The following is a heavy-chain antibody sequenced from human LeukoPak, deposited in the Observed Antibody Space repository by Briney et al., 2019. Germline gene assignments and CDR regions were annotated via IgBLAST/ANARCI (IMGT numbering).Heavy chain of an antibody. CDR3: ARDVLPSRYDSSGYYLPHY. J-gene: IGHJ4*02. Sequence: GGSLRLSCAASGFTFISYAMHWVRQAPGKGLEWVAVISYDGSNKYYANSVKGRFTISRDNSKNTLYLQMTSLRAEDTAVYYCARDVLPSRYDSSGYYLPHYWGQGTLVTVSS. CDR2: ISYDGSNK. D-gene: IGHD3-22*01. V-gene: IGHV3-30-3*01. CDR1: GFTFISYA.